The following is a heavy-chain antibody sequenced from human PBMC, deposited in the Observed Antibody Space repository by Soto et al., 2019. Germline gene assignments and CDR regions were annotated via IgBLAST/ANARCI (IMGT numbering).Heavy chain of an antibody. CDR2: IVVGSGNT. CDR3: AADIYYYDSSGYYFTGRFDP. D-gene: IGHD3-22*01. V-gene: IGHV1-58*01. J-gene: IGHJ5*02. CDR1: GFTFTSSA. Sequence: SVKVSCKASGFTFTSSAVQWVRQARGQRLEWIGWIVVGSGNTNYAQKFQERVTITRDMSTSTAYMELSSLRSEDTAVYYCAADIYYYDSSGYYFTGRFDPWGQGTLVTVSS.